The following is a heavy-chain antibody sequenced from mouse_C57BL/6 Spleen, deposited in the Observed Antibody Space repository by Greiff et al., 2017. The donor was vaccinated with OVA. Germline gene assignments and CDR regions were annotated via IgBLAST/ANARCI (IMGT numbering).Heavy chain of an antibody. V-gene: IGHV14-4*01. CDR3: IPGGNYDYYAMDY. Sequence: EVKLQESGAELVRPGASVKLSCTASGFNIKDDYMHWVKQRPEQGLEWIGWIDPENGDTEYASKFQGKATITADTSSNTAYLQLSSLTSEDTAVYYCIPGGNYDYYAMDYWGQGTSVTVSS. CDR1: GFNIKDDY. CDR2: IDPENGDT. D-gene: IGHD2-1*01. J-gene: IGHJ4*01.